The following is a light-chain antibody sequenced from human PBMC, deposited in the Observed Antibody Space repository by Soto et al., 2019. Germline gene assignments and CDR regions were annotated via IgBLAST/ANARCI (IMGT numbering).Light chain of an antibody. Sequence: QSALTQPRSVSGSPGQSVTISCTGTSSDVGGYNYVSWYQQHPGKAPKLMIYDVSQRPSGVPDHFSGSKSGNTASLTISGLQAEDEADYYCCSYAGSYTHWVFGGGTKGPS. CDR3: CSYAGSYTHWV. CDR1: SSDVGGYNY. CDR2: DVS. J-gene: IGLJ3*02. V-gene: IGLV2-11*01.